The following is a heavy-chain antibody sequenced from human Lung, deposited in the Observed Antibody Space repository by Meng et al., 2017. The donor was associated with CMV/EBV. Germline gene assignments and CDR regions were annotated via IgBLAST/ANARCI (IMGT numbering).Heavy chain of an antibody. D-gene: IGHD6-19*01. CDR3: ARDQRGGSGLDY. Sequence: GGSXRLXCAASGFTVNSKYMTGVRLAPGKGLQWVSLIYSGGSAYYADSVKGRFTISRDNSKNTLYLQMNSLRAEDTAIYYCARDQRGGSGLDYWGQGTLVTVSS. V-gene: IGHV3-53*01. CDR1: GFTVNSKY. J-gene: IGHJ4*02. CDR2: IYSGGSA.